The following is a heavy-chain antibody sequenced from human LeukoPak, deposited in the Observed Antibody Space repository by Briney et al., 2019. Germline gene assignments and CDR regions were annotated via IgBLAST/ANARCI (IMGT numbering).Heavy chain of an antibody. CDR2: MNSDGSAT. CDR3: AKGPNYFDS. Sequence: PGGSLRLSCAASGFSFSNYWMHWVRQAPGKGLVWVTRMNSDGSATYYADSVQGRFTISRDNAKNTLYLQMNSLRVKDTAMYFCAKGPNYFDSWGQGTLVTVSS. CDR1: GFSFSNYW. J-gene: IGHJ4*02. V-gene: IGHV3-74*01.